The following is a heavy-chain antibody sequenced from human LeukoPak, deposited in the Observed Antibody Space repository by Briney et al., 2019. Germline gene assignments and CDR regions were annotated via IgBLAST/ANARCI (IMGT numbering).Heavy chain of an antibody. J-gene: IGHJ4*02. CDR2: IYSGGST. D-gene: IGHD3-22*01. CDR3: AKRYYYDSSGYYDFYYFDY. V-gene: IGHV3-53*01. CDR1: GFTVSSNY. Sequence: GGSLRLSCAASGFTVSSNYMSWVRQAPGKGLEWVSVIYSGGSTYYADSVKGRFTISRDNSKNTLYLQMNSLRAEDTVVYYCAKRYYYDSSGYYDFYYFDYWGQGTLVTVSS.